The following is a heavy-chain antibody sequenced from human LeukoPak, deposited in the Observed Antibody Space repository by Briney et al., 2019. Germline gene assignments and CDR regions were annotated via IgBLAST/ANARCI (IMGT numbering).Heavy chain of an antibody. J-gene: IGHJ5*02. CDR1: GGTFSSYA. Sequence: SVKVSCKASGGTFSSYAISWVRQAPGQGLEWMGGIIPIFGTANYAQKFQGRVTITADETTSTAYMELSSLRSEDTAVYYCARGGGSSSGWFDPWGQGTLVTVSS. V-gene: IGHV1-69*13. CDR3: ARGGGSSSGWFDP. CDR2: IIPIFGTA. D-gene: IGHD6-6*01.